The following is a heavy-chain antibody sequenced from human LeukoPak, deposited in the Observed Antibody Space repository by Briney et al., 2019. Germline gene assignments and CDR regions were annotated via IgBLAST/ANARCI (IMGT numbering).Heavy chain of an antibody. CDR2: ISSSGSTI. Sequence: PGGSLRLSCAASGFTFSDYYMSWIRQAPGKGLEWVSYISSSGSTIYYADSVKGRFTISRDNAKNSLYLQMNSLRAEDTAVYYCARAEGVDSRNNWFDPWGQGTLVTVSS. D-gene: IGHD3-22*01. J-gene: IGHJ5*02. CDR3: ARAEGVDSRNNWFDP. V-gene: IGHV3-11*04. CDR1: GFTFSDYY.